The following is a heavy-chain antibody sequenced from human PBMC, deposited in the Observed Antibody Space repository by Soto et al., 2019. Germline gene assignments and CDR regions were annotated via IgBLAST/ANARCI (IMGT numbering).Heavy chain of an antibody. V-gene: IGHV3-23*01. Sequence: GGSLRLSCAASGFPFSSYAMSWVRQAPGKGLEWVSAISGSGGSTYYADSVKGRFTISRDNSKNTLYLQMNSLRAEDTAVYYCAGYCSGGSCYSYHYWGQGTLVTVSS. D-gene: IGHD2-15*01. J-gene: IGHJ4*02. CDR1: GFPFSSYA. CDR3: AGYCSGGSCYSYHY. CDR2: ISGSGGST.